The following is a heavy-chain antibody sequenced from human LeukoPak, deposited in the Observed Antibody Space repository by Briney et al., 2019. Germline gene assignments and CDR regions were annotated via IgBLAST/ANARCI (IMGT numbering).Heavy chain of an antibody. J-gene: IGHJ4*02. CDR3: ARDKAVKWLVRGPLDY. D-gene: IGHD6-19*01. CDR2: ISSSSSTI. CDR1: GFTFSSYS. V-gene: IGHV3-48*04. Sequence: GGSLRLFCAASGFTFSSYSMNWVRQAPGKGLEWVSYISSSSSTIYYADSVKGRFTISRDNAKNSLYLQMNSLRAEDTAVYYCARDKAVKWLVRGPLDYWGQGTLVTVSS.